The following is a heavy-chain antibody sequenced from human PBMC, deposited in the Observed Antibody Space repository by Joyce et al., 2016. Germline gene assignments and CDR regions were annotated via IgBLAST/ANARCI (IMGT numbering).Heavy chain of an antibody. Sequence: QVQLQQWGGGLLKPSETLSLTCAVYGGSFSGYYWSWIRQPPGKGLEWIGEVNHSGSTSYDESLKSRVTISVDTSKNQLSLNLTSVTAADTAVYFCARGLVVTGTRVRGYNYGYSSWGQGTLVTVSP. J-gene: IGHJ5*02. CDR2: VNHSGST. V-gene: IGHV4-34*02. CDR1: GGSFSGYY. D-gene: IGHD5-18*01. CDR3: ARGLVVTGTRVRGYNYGYSS.